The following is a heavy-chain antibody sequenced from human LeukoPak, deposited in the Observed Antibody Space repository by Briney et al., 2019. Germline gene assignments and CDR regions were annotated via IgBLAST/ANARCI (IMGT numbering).Heavy chain of an antibody. J-gene: IGHJ4*02. V-gene: IGHV4-34*01. D-gene: IGHD2-21*02. Sequence: PSETLSLTCAVYGGSFSGYYWSWIRQPPGKGLEWIGEINHSGGTNYNPSLKSRVTISVDTSKNQFSPKLSSVTAADTAVYYCARALRGVTSLAYWGQGTLVTVSS. CDR3: ARALRGVTSLAY. CDR1: GGSFSGYY. CDR2: INHSGGT.